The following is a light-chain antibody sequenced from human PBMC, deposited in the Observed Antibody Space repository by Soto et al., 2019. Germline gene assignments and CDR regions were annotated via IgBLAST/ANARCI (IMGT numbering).Light chain of an antibody. CDR1: QSVSSSY. J-gene: IGKJ2*01. CDR2: GAS. V-gene: IGKV3-20*01. Sequence: EIVLTQSPGTLSLSPGERATLSCRASQSVSSSYLGWYQQKPGQAPRLLIYGASSRATGIPDRFRGSGSGTDVTLTISSLEPEDFAVYYCQQYGSSPYTFGQGTKLETK. CDR3: QQYGSSPYT.